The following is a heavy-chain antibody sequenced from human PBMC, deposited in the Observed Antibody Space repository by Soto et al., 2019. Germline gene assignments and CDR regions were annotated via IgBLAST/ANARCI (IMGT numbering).Heavy chain of an antibody. J-gene: IGHJ4*02. D-gene: IGHD3-3*02. CDR3: AREGGGWVLAVDY. Sequence: GSLRLSCAASGFTFSSYWMHWVRQAPGKGLVWVSRINSDGSSTSYADSVKGRFTISRDNAKNTLYLQMNSLRAEDTAVYYCAREGGGWVLAVDYWGQGTLVTVSS. CDR2: INSDGSST. CDR1: GFTFSSYW. V-gene: IGHV3-74*01.